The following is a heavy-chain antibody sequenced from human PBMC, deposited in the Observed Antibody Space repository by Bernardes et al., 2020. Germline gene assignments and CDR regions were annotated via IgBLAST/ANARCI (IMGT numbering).Heavy chain of an antibody. CDR2: MNPNSGNT. J-gene: IGHJ6*03. Sequence: ASMKVSCKASGYTFTSYDINWVRQATGQGLEWMGWMNPNSGNTGYAQKFQGRVTMTRNTSISTAYMELSSLRSEDTAVYYCAREGRFLEWLTNPGNYYYYYMDVWGKGTTVTVSS. D-gene: IGHD3-3*01. CDR1: GYTFTSYD. CDR3: AREGRFLEWLTNPGNYYYYYMDV. V-gene: IGHV1-8*01.